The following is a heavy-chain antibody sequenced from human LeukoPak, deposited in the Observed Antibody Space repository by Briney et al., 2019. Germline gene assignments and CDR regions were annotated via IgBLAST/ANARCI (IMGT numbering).Heavy chain of an antibody. CDR3: VAAAGIGYYYGMDV. CDR1: GFTVSSNY. V-gene: IGHV3-66*01. D-gene: IGHD6-13*01. Sequence: TGGSLRLSCAASGFTVSSNYMTWVRQAPGEGLEWVSLIYGGGSTHYADPVKGRFTISRDNSKNTLYLQMNSLRAEDTAVYYCVAAAGIGYYYGMDVWGQGTTVTVSS. J-gene: IGHJ6*02. CDR2: IYGGGST.